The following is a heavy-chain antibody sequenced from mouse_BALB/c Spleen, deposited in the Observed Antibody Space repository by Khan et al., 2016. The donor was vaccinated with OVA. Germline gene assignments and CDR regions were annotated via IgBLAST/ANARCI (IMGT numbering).Heavy chain of an antibody. CDR1: GYTFTTYT. D-gene: IGHD2-14*01. V-gene: IGHV1-4*01. J-gene: IGHJ3*01. CDR2: IIPTNDYA. Sequence: QVQLQQSGAELARPGASVKMSCKASGYTFTTYTIHWVKQGPGQGLEWIGYIIPTNDYANYNQKFKDRATLTADKSSSTAYMQLSSRTSEDSALYDCAREGAYYRSDGWFAYWGQGTLVTVSA. CDR3: AREGAYYRSDGWFAY.